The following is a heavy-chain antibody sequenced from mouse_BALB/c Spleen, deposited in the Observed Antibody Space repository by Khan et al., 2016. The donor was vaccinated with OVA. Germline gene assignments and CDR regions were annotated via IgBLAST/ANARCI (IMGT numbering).Heavy chain of an antibody. CDR3: ARREKYGYDPSWFAY. Sequence: VQLQQSGAELVRPGASVKLSCKASGYTFTSYWMNWVRQRPRQGLEWIGKINPSDSESHYNQMFKDKATLTVDKSSGTAYMQLSSLPSEDSAVYDCARREKYGYDPSWFAYWGQGTLVTVSA. J-gene: IGHJ3*01. V-gene: IGHV1-52*01. CDR1: GYTFTSYW. CDR2: INPSDSES. D-gene: IGHD2-2*01.